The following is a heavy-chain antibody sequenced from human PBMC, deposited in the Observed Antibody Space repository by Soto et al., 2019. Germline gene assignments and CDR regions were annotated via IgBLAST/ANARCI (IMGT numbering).Heavy chain of an antibody. V-gene: IGHV1-69*02. CDR1: GGTFSSYT. D-gene: IGHD6-13*01. CDR2: IIPILGIA. CDR3: ARGIRGQLVKDWFDP. J-gene: IGHJ5*02. Sequence: QVQLVQSGAEVKKPGSSVKVSCKASGGTFSSYTISWMRQAPGQVLEWMGRIIPILGIANYAQKFQGRVPITADKSTSTAYMELSSLRSEVMAVYYCARGIRGQLVKDWFDPWGQETLVTVSS.